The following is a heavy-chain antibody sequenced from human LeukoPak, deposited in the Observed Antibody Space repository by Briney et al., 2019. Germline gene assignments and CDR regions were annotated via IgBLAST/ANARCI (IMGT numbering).Heavy chain of an antibody. Sequence: GRSLRLSCAASGFTFSSYAMHWVRQAPGKGLEWVAVISYDGSNKYYADSVKGRFTISRDNSKNTLYLQMNSLRAEDTAVYYCARLVVDIVATLMPSQDYWGQGTLVTVSS. CDR3: ARLVVDIVATLMPSQDY. V-gene: IGHV3-30*04. CDR2: ISYDGSNK. CDR1: GFTFSSYA. J-gene: IGHJ4*02. D-gene: IGHD5-12*01.